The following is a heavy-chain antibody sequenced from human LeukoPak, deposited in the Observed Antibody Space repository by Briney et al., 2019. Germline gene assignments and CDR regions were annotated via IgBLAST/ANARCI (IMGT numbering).Heavy chain of an antibody. CDR2: IYPDDSDT. Sequence: GESLKISCQGSGYKFTNYWIAWVRQMPGKGLEWMGSIYPDDSDTRYSPSFQGQVIISADRSSSSAYLQWSSRKASDTAMYFCARGGNYDYYYYFMDVWGKGTTVTVSS. J-gene: IGHJ6*03. V-gene: IGHV5-51*01. CDR3: ARGGNYDYYYYFMDV. D-gene: IGHD3-16*01. CDR1: GYKFTNYW.